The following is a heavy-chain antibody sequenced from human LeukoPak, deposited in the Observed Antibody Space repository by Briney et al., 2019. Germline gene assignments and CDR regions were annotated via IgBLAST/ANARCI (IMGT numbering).Heavy chain of an antibody. CDR3: ARGSDYYDSSGYYFFDY. CDR1: GGSISSSNW. CDR2: IYHSGST. D-gene: IGHD3-22*01. J-gene: IGHJ4*02. V-gene: IGHV4-4*02. Sequence: SETLSLTCAVSGGSISSSNWWSWVRQPPGKGLEWIGEIYHSGSTNYNPSLKSRVTISVDKSKNQFSLKLSSVTAADTAVYYCARGSDYYDSSGYYFFDYWGQGTLVTVSS.